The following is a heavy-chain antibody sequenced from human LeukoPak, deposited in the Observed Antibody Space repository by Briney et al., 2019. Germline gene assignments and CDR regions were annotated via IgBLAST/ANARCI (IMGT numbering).Heavy chain of an antibody. CDR3: ARVGAVAGPGNWFDP. J-gene: IGHJ5*02. D-gene: IGHD6-19*01. CDR1: GYTFTGYY. CDR2: INPNSGGT. Sequence: ASVKVSCKASGYTFTGYYMHWVRQAPGQGLEWMGWINPNSGGTNYAQKFQGRVTMTRDTSISTAYMELSRLRSDDTAVYSCARVGAVAGPGNWFDPWGQGTLVTVSS. V-gene: IGHV1-2*02.